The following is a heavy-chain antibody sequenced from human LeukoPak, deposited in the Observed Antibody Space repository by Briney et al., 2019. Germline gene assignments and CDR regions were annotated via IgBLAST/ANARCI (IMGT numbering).Heavy chain of an antibody. D-gene: IGHD7-27*01. J-gene: IGHJ4*02. V-gene: IGHV3-23*01. Sequence: GGSLRLSCAASGFTFSSYSMNWVRQAPGKGREWVSTISGSGGSTYYADSVKGRFTISRDNSKNTLYLQMNSLRAEDTAVYYCAKDPGYFDYWGQGTLVTVSS. CDR1: GFTFSSYS. CDR2: ISGSGGST. CDR3: AKDPGYFDY.